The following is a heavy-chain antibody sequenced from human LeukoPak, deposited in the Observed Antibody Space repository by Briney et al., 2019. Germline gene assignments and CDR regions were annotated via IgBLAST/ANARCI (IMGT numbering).Heavy chain of an antibody. J-gene: IGHJ3*02. CDR1: GGTFSSYA. D-gene: IGHD2-2*01. Sequence: SVKVSCKASGGTFSSYAISWVRQAPGQGLEWMGGIIPIFGTANYAQKFQGRVTITTDESTSTAYMELGSLRSEDTAVYYCARDNVVVPASGDAFDIWGQGTMVTVSS. CDR2: IIPIFGTA. CDR3: ARDNVVVPASGDAFDI. V-gene: IGHV1-69*05.